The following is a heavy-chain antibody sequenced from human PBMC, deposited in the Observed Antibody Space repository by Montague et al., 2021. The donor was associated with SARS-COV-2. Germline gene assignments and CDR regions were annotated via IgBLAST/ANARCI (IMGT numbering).Heavy chain of an antibody. CDR3: ARDPSTIFGVVTLP. V-gene: IGHV3-21*01. J-gene: IGHJ5*02. CDR1: GFTFSSYS. CDR2: ISSSSSYI. Sequence: SLRLSCAASGFTFSSYSMNWVRQAPGKGLEWVSPISSSSSYIYYADSVKGRSTISRDNAKNSLYLQMNSLRAEDTAVYYCARDPSTIFGVVTLPWGQGTLVTVSS. D-gene: IGHD3-3*01.